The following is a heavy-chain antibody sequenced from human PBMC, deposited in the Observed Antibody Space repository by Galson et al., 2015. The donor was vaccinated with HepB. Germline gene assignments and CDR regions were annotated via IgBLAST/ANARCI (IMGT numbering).Heavy chain of an antibody. D-gene: IGHD2/OR15-2a*01. Sequence: ETLSLTCTVSGGSISSYYWSWIRQPPGKGLEWIGYVYDSGSTNYNPSLKSRVTISVDTSKNQFSLNLSSVTAADTAVYYCARGSTSAAINWNWFGPWGQGTLVTVSS. CDR2: VYDSGST. CDR3: ARGSTSAAINWNWFGP. V-gene: IGHV4-59*01. J-gene: IGHJ5*02. CDR1: GGSISSYY.